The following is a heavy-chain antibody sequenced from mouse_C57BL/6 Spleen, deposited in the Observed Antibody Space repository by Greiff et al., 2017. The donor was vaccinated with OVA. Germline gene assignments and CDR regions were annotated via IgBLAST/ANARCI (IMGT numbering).Heavy chain of an antibody. V-gene: IGHV5-17*01. CDR3: AKPYGSYWYFDV. D-gene: IGHD1-1*01. CDR2: ISSGSSTI. J-gene: IGHJ1*03. Sequence: DVQLVESGGGLVKPGGSLKLSCAASGFTFSDYGMHWVRQAPEKGLEWVAYISSGSSTIYYADTVKGRFTISRDNAKNTLFQQMTSLRSEDTAMYYCAKPYGSYWYFDVWGTGTTVTVSS. CDR1: GFTFSDYG.